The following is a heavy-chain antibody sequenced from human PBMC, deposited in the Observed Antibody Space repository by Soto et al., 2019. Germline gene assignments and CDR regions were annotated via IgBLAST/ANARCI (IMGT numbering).Heavy chain of an antibody. CDR1: GYSFTSYW. CDR2: IYLGDSDT. V-gene: IGHV5-51*01. D-gene: IGHD1-26*01. Sequence: PGESLKISCKGSGYSFTSYWIGWVRQMPGKGLEWMGIIYLGDSDTRYSPSFQGQVTISADKSISTAYLQWSSLKASDTAMYYCARPLLPLVGATTGYAAFDIWGQGTMVTVSS. J-gene: IGHJ3*02. CDR3: ARPLLPLVGATTGYAAFDI.